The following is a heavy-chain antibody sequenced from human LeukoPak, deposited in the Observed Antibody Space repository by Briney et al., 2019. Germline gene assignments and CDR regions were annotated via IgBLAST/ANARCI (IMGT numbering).Heavy chain of an antibody. CDR1: GFTFSSYS. CDR2: ISSSSSTI. D-gene: IGHD1-26*01. Sequence: GGSLRLSCAASGFTFSSYSMNWVRQAPGKGLEWVSYISSSSSTIYYADSVKGRFTISRDNAKNSLYLQMNSLRAEDTAVYYCARDPSQSGSYCDYWGQGTLVTVSS. J-gene: IGHJ4*02. V-gene: IGHV3-48*01. CDR3: ARDPSQSGSYCDY.